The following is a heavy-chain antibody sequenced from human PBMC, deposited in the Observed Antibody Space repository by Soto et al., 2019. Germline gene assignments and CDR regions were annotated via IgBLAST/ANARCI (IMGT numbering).Heavy chain of an antibody. CDR2: ISAYNGNT. D-gene: IGHD5-18*01. J-gene: IGHJ3*02. CDR1: VYPFPSYG. V-gene: IGHV1-18*04. Sequence: ASVRVSFNASVYPFPSYGISWVRQAPGQGLEWMGWISAYNGNTNYAQKLQGRVTMTTDTSTSTAYMELRSLRSDDTAVYYCVRDGYSYAFDSWGQGTMVTLS. CDR3: VRDGYSYAFDS.